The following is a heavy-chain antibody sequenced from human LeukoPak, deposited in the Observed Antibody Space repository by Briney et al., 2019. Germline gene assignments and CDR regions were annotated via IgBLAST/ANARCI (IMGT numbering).Heavy chain of an antibody. CDR3: ARGGVDSTIAFDY. CDR2: ISSSGSTR. Sequence: GGSLRLSCVASGFSFSSYEMNWVRQAPGKGLEWVSYISSSGSTRYYADSVKGRFTVSRDNAKKSVYLQMKSLKVDDTALYYCARGGVDSTIAFDYWGQGTLVTVSS. D-gene: IGHD5-18*01. CDR1: GFSFSSYE. V-gene: IGHV3-48*03. J-gene: IGHJ4*02.